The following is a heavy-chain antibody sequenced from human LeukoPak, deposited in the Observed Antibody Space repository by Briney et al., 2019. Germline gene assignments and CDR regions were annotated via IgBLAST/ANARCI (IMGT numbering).Heavy chain of an antibody. D-gene: IGHD1-26*01. CDR2: ISAYNGNT. V-gene: IGHV1-18*01. Sequence: ASVKVSCKASGYTFTSYGISWVQQAPGQGLEWMGWISAYNGNTNYAQKLQGRVTMTTDTSTSTAYMELRSLRSDDTAVYYCARDSLYASGSYPFFDYWGQGTLVTVSS. CDR3: ARDSLYASGSYPFFDY. CDR1: GYTFTSYG. J-gene: IGHJ4*02.